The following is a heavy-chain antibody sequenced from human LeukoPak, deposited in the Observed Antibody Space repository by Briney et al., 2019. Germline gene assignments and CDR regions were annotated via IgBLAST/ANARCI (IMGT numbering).Heavy chain of an antibody. V-gene: IGHV3-23*01. D-gene: IGHD1-26*01. CDR3: AREVGDFDY. J-gene: IGHJ4*02. Sequence: GGSLRLSCAASGFTFRTYGMHWVRQAPGKGLVWVSSISGSGGTTYYADSVKGRFTISRDNSRNTLYLQMSSLRAEDTAVYYCAREVGDFDYWGQGTLATVSS. CDR1: GFTFRTYG. CDR2: ISGSGGTT.